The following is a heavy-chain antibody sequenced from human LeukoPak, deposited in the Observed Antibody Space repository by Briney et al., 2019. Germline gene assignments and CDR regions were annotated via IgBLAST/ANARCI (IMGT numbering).Heavy chain of an antibody. CDR3: ARHTTVEDYYYGMDV. V-gene: IGHV4-59*08. Sequence: SETLSLTCTVSGGSISSYYWSWIRQPPGKGLEWMGYIYYSGSTNYNPSLKSRVTISVDTSKNQFSLKLSSVTAADTAVYYCARHTTVEDYYYGMDVWGQGTTVTVSS. J-gene: IGHJ6*02. CDR2: IYYSGST. CDR1: GGSISSYY. D-gene: IGHD4-23*01.